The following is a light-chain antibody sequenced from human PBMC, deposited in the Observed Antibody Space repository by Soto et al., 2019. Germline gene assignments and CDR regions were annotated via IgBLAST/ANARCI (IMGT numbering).Light chain of an antibody. CDR1: QFVGRS. J-gene: IGKJ5*01. Sequence: ETVLTQSPATLSLSPGERATLSCRASQFVGRSLAWYQQKPGQAPRLLIYDASDRATGIPGRFSGSGSGTDFTLTISSLEPEDFAVYYCQQHSNWPPITFGQGTRLEIK. CDR3: QQHSNWPPIT. CDR2: DAS. V-gene: IGKV3-11*01.